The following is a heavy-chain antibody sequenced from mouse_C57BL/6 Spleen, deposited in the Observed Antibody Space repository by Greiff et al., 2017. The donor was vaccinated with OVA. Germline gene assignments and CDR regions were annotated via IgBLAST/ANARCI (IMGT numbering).Heavy chain of an antibody. CDR2: IYPSDSET. CDR1: GYTFTSYW. D-gene: IGHD2-13*01. Sequence: QVQLQQPGAELVRPGSSVKLSCKASGYTFTSYWMDWVKQRPGQGLEWIGNIYPSDSETHYHQKFKDKATLTVDKSSSTAYMQLSSLTSEDSAVYYGAREGDVEGHYLDDWGQGTTLTVSS. J-gene: IGHJ2*01. CDR3: AREGDVEGHYLDD. V-gene: IGHV1-61*01.